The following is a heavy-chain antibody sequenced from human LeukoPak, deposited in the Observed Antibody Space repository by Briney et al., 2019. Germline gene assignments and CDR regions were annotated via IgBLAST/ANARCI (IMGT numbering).Heavy chain of an antibody. CDR3: ARRPVIITDGHFDY. CDR1: GGSFSGYY. D-gene: IGHD3-9*01. J-gene: IGHJ4*02. Sequence: SETLSLTCAVYGGSFSGYYWSWIRQPPGKGPEWIGEINHSGSTNYNPSLKSRVTISVDKSKNQFSLKLSSVTAADTAVYYCARRPVIITDGHFDYWGQGTLVTVSS. V-gene: IGHV4-34*01. CDR2: INHSGST.